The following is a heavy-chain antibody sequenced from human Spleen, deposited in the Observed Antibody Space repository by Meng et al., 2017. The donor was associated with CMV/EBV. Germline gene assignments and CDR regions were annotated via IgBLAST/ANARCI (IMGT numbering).Heavy chain of an antibody. CDR3: AHQNYYGSGSEYYFDY. D-gene: IGHD3-10*01. Sequence: QTTLKESGPTLVKPTQTLTLTCTFSGFSLSTSGVGVGWIRQPPGKALEWLALIYWDDDKRYSPSLKSRLTITKDTSKNQVVLTMTNMDPVDTATYYCAHQNYYGSGSEYYFDYWGQGTLVTVSS. CDR2: IYWDDDK. CDR1: GFSLSTSGVG. V-gene: IGHV2-5*02. J-gene: IGHJ4*02.